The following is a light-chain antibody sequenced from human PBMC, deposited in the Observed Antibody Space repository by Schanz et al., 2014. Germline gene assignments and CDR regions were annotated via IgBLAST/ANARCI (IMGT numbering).Light chain of an antibody. V-gene: IGKV1-39*01. CDR1: QSISNY. CDR2: AAS. J-gene: IGKJ4*01. Sequence: DIQMTQSPSSLSASVGDRVTITCRASQSISNYLNWYQQTPGKAPKLLIFAASSLQSGVPSRFSGSGSGTDFTLTISSLQPEDFTTYYCQQSYSSPRTFGGGTRVEIK. CDR3: QQSYSSPRT.